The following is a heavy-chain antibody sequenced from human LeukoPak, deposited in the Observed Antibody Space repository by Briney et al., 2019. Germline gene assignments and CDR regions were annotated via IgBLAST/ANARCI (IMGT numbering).Heavy chain of an antibody. CDR1: GYTVTELS. Sequence: ASVKVSCKVSGYTVTELSMHWVRQSPGKGLEWMGGFHPEDGETIYAQKFQGRVTMTEDTSTDTAYMELSSLRSEDTAVYYCARAPYCSGGSCYFDYWGQGTLVTVSS. D-gene: IGHD2-15*01. V-gene: IGHV1-24*01. CDR2: FHPEDGET. J-gene: IGHJ4*02. CDR3: ARAPYCSGGSCYFDY.